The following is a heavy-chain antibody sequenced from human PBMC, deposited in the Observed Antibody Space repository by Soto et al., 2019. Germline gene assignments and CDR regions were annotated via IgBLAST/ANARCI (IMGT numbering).Heavy chain of an antibody. CDR1: GGSIISGNHY. CDR3: ARLSITSNGGWFDP. V-gene: IGHV4-31*03. CDR2: ISYSGTT. Sequence: QVQLQESGPGLVKPSQTLSLTCTVSGGSIISGNHYWNWIRQHPGKGLEWIGYISYSGTTSYNPSIKSRVTISVDTSKNQFSLKLNSVTAADTAVYYCARLSITSNGGWFDPWGQGTLVTVSS. J-gene: IGHJ5*02. D-gene: IGHD1-20*01.